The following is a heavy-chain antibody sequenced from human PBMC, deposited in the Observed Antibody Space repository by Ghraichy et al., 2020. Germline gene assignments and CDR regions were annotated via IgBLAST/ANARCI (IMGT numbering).Heavy chain of an antibody. J-gene: IGHJ4*01. D-gene: IGHD5-18*01. V-gene: IGHV4-39*07. CDR1: GGSINTNGYY. Sequence: SETLSLTCNVSGGSINTNGYYWSWFRQRPGQALQWIAQIYYRGSTYYDPTLQSRLTISIDTSANQFSLTLASVTAADTAIYFCARARIHDDNDPWVDDWGRVTLVSVSS. CDR3: ARARIHDDNDPWVDD. CDR2: IYYRGST.